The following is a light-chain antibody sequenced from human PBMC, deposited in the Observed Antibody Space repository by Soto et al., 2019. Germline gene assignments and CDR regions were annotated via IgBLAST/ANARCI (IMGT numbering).Light chain of an antibody. Sequence: DIQMTQSPSSLSASVGDRVTITCRASQTIANYLNWYQHKPGKAPKLLIYAASSLQSGVPSRFSGSGSGTDFTLTVSSLQPEDFATYYCQQSYSTSPITFGQGTRLEIK. V-gene: IGKV1-39*01. CDR3: QQSYSTSPIT. J-gene: IGKJ5*01. CDR2: AAS. CDR1: QTIANY.